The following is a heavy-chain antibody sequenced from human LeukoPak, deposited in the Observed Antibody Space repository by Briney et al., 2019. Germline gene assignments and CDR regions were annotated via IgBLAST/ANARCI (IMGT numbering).Heavy chain of an antibody. Sequence: SETLSLTCAVSGYSISSGYYWGWIRQPPGKGLEWIGSIYHSGSTYYNPSLKSRVTISVDTSKNQFSLKLTSVTAADTAVYYCARGYRSSWYQVDYWGQGTLVTVSS. CDR2: IYHSGST. CDR1: GYSISSGYY. J-gene: IGHJ4*02. CDR3: ARGYRSSWYQVDY. V-gene: IGHV4-38-2*01. D-gene: IGHD6-13*01.